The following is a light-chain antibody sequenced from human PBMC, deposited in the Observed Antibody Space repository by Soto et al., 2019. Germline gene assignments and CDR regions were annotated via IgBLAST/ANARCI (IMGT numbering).Light chain of an antibody. CDR1: QSVTSN. V-gene: IGKV3-15*01. CDR2: GAS. CDR3: QQYNNWPPT. Sequence: EIVMTRSPATLSVAPGERATLSCRASQSVTSNVAWYQQKPGQTPRLLIFGASFRATDVPARFSGSGSGTEFTLTISSLQSEDFAVYYCQQYNNWPPTFGQGTKVEI. J-gene: IGKJ1*01.